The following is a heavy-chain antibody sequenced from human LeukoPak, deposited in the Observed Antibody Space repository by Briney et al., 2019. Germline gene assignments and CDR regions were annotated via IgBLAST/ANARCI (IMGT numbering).Heavy chain of an antibody. CDR2: ISSSSSYI. CDR1: GFTFSSYG. J-gene: IGHJ3*02. V-gene: IGHV3-21*01. D-gene: IGHD6-13*01. CDR3: AREASSSVRAFDI. Sequence: PGGSLRLSCAASGFTFSSYGMNWVRQAPGKGLEWVSSISSSSSYIYYADSVKGRFTISRDNAKNSLYLQMNSLRAEDTAVYYCAREASSSVRAFDIWGQGTMVTVSS.